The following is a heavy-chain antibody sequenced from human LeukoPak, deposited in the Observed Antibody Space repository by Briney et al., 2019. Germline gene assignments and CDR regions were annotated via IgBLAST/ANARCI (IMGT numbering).Heavy chain of an antibody. V-gene: IGHV1-18*01. CDR2: ISANNGNT. CDR3: ARVGYGDYVSYFDY. Sequence: GESLKISCKASGYTFTSYGIIWVRQAPGQGLEWMGWISANNGNTNYAQKLQDRVTMTTDTSTSTAYMELRSLRSDDTAVYYCARVGYGDYVSYFDYWGQGTLVTVSS. D-gene: IGHD4-17*01. CDR1: GYTFTSYG. J-gene: IGHJ4*02.